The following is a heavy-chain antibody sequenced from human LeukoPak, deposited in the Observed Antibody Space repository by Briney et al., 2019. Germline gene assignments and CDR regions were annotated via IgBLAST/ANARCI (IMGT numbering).Heavy chain of an antibody. CDR3: AKAEGYDILTGLDY. Sequence: PGGSLRLSCAASGFTFSSYAMNRVRQAPGKGLEWVSGIGASGGSTYYADSVKGRFTISRDNSKNTLYPQMNSLRTEDTAVYYCAKAEGYDILTGLDYWGQGTLVTVSS. CDR1: GFTFSSYA. D-gene: IGHD3-9*01. J-gene: IGHJ4*02. V-gene: IGHV3-23*01. CDR2: IGASGGST.